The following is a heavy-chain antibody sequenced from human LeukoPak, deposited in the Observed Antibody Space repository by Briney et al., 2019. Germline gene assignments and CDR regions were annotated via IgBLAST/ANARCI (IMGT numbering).Heavy chain of an antibody. V-gene: IGHV3-15*01. CDR3: TTDGNFDY. D-gene: IGHD2-15*01. Sequence: GGSLRLSCAASGLTFSTAWMSWVRQAPGKGLEWVGHIKSKSEGGTADYAAPVKGRFIISRDDSKNTLFLQMNSLKTEDTAVYYCTTDGNFDYWGQGSLVTVSS. CDR1: GLTFSTAW. J-gene: IGHJ4*02. CDR2: IKSKSEGGTA.